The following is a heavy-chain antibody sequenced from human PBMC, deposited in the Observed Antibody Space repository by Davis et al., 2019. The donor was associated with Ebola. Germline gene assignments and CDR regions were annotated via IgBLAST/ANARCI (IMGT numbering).Heavy chain of an antibody. CDR2: IHHSGST. CDR1: GGSISSSRYF. V-gene: IGHV4-39*07. D-gene: IGHD2-2*02. J-gene: IGHJ5*02. CDR3: ARGPIYCTSTSCYTHWFDP. Sequence: MPSETLSLTCTVSGGSISSSRYFWGWIRQPPGKGLEWIGEIHHSGSTNYNPSLESRVTISVDTSKNQFSLKLSSVTAADTALYYCARGPIYCTSTSCYTHWFDPWGQGTLVTVSS.